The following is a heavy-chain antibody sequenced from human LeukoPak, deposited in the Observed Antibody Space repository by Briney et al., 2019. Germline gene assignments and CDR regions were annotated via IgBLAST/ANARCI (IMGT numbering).Heavy chain of an antibody. D-gene: IGHD3-10*01. V-gene: IGHV4-61*02. CDR1: GASISSASYY. CDR2: IYISGST. CDR3: ARELRGISMVRGVTMVRRYYYYMDV. Sequence: SQTLSLTCTVSGASISSASYYWSWIRQPAGKGLEWIGRIYISGSTNYNPSLKSRVTISVDTSKNHFSLKLSSVTAADTAVYYCARELRGISMVRGVTMVRRYYYYMDVWGKGTTVTISS. J-gene: IGHJ6*03.